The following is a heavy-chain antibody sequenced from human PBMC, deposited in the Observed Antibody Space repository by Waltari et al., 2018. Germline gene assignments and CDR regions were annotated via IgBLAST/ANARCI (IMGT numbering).Heavy chain of an antibody. J-gene: IGHJ6*03. Sequence: QVQLVQSGAEVKKPGSSVKCSCKASGGTFSSYAISWVRQAPGQGLEWMGGIIPIVGTANDAQKVQGRVTITTDESTSTVYMELSSMISEDTAVYYGARDRPQGGYMDVWGKGTTVTVPS. D-gene: IGHD2-15*01. CDR3: ARDRPQGGYMDV. V-gene: IGHV1-69*05. CDR2: IIPIVGTA. CDR1: GGTFSSYA.